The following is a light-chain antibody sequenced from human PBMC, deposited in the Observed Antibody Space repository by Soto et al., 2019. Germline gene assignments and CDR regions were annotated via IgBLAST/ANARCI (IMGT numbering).Light chain of an antibody. J-gene: IGKJ2*01. CDR3: QQYDDSLSSFT. Sequence: EIVLTQSLGTLSLSPGERATLSCRASQSVSSSYLAWYQQKPGQAPRLLIYGASYRATGIPDRFSGRGSGTDFTLTISRLEPEDFAVYYCQQYDDSLSSFTFGQGTNLEIK. V-gene: IGKV3-20*01. CDR1: QSVSSSY. CDR2: GAS.